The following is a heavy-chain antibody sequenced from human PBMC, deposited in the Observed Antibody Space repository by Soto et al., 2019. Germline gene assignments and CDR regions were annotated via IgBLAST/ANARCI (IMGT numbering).Heavy chain of an antibody. CDR2: IYYSGST. J-gene: IGHJ4*02. Sequence: QVQLQESGPGLVKPSETLSLTCTVSGGSISSYYWSWIRQPPGKGLEWIGYIYYSGSTNYNPSLKSRVNISVDTSKHQFSLKLSSVTAAATAVYYCASLRGWYEGAFDYWGQGTLVTVSS. CDR3: ASLRGWYEGAFDY. D-gene: IGHD6-19*01. CDR1: GGSISSYY. V-gene: IGHV4-59*08.